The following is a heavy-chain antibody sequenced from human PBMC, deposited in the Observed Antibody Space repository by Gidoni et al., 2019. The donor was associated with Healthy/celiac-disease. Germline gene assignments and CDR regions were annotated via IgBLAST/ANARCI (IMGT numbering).Heavy chain of an antibody. CDR1: GGSISSGGYS. D-gene: IGHD2-15*01. CDR3: ARVRGGYCSGGSCYSGGFVDY. V-gene: IGHV4-30-2*01. CDR2: IYHSGST. J-gene: IGHJ4*02. Sequence: QLQLQESGSGLVKPSQTLSLTCAVSGGSISSGGYSWSWIRQPPGKGLEWIGYIYHSGSTYYNPSLKSRVTISVDRSKNQFSLKLSSVTAADTAVYYCARVRGGYCSGGSCYSGGFVDYWGQGTLVTVSS.